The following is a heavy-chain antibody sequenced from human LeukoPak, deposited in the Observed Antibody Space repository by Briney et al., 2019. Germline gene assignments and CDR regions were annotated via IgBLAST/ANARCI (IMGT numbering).Heavy chain of an antibody. Sequence: QPGGSLRLSCAASGFTLSSYAMSWVRQAPGRGREGVSDISGSGGSTYYADSVKGRFTISRDNSKNTLYLQMNSLRAEDTAVYYCAKDRDYYDSSGTPSYWGEGTLVTVSS. D-gene: IGHD3-22*01. J-gene: IGHJ4*02. CDR2: ISGSGGST. CDR3: AKDRDYYDSSGTPSY. CDR1: GFTLSSYA. V-gene: IGHV3-23*01.